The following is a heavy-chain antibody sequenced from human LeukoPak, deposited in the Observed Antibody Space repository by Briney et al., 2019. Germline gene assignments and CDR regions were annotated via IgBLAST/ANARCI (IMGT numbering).Heavy chain of an antibody. CDR2: INAGNGNT. CDR3: ARDRADIVVVVGTLNWFDP. CDR1: GYTFTSYA. J-gene: IGHJ5*02. V-gene: IGHV1-3*01. D-gene: IGHD2-15*01. Sequence: GASVKVSCKASGYTFTSYAMHWVRQAPGQRLEWMGWINAGNGNTKYSQKFQGRVTITRDTSASTAYMELSSLRSEDTAVYYCARDRADIVVVVGTLNWFDPWGQGTLVTVSS.